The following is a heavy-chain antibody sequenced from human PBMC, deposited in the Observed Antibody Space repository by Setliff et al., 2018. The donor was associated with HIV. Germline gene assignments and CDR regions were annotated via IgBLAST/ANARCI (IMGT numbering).Heavy chain of an antibody. D-gene: IGHD6-13*01. Sequence: ASVKVSCKASGYTFTSYGISWVRQAPGQGLEWMGWISAYNGNANYAQKLQGRVTMTTDTSTSTAYMELRSLRSDDTAVYYCAREPPIRIAAAGTRRDYYYGMDVWGQGTTVTVSS. V-gene: IGHV1-18*01. J-gene: IGHJ6*02. CDR2: ISAYNGNA. CDR3: AREPPIRIAAAGTRRDYYYGMDV. CDR1: GYTFTSYG.